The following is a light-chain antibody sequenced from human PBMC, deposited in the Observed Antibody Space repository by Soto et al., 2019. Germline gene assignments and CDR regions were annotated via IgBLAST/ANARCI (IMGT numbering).Light chain of an antibody. CDR2: STN. Sequence: QTVVTQEPSFSVSPGGTVTLTCDLSSGSVSTSYYPSWYQQTPGQAPRTLIYSTNTRSSGVPDRFSGSILGNKAALTITGAQADDESDYYCVLYMGSGTAVFGGGTQLTVL. CDR3: VLYMGSGTAV. J-gene: IGLJ3*02. CDR1: SGSVSTSYY. V-gene: IGLV8-61*01.